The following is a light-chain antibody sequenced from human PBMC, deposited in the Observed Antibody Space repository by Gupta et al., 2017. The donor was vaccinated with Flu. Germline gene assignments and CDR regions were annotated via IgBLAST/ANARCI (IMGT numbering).Light chain of an antibody. CDR3: QSSDSNGIYV. CDR2: NAN. CDR1: ALPKQY. Sequence: SGDALPKQYAYCYQQKAGQAHLIVLCNANERPAGITRRCSGNSAETIFLLTISGVQAEDEDDYYCQSSDSNGIYVFGAGTKLTVL. V-gene: IGLV3-25*03. J-gene: IGLJ1*01.